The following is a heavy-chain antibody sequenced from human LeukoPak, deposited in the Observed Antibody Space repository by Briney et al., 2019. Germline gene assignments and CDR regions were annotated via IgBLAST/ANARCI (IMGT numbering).Heavy chain of an antibody. CDR3: ARVGRGESVGLDP. D-gene: IGHD3-10*01. CDR2: IYYSGST. Sequence: SETLSLTCTVSGGSISSYYWSWIRQPPGKGLEWIGYIYYSGSTNYNPSLKSRVTISVDTSKNQFSLKLSSVTAADTAVYYCARVGRGESVGLDPWGQGTLVTVSS. V-gene: IGHV4-59*01. J-gene: IGHJ5*02. CDR1: GGSISSYY.